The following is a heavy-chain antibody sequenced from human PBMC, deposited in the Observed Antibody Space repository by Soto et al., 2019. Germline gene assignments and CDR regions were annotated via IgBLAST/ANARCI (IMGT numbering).Heavy chain of an antibody. CDR3: ARALDTAMASKDNWFDP. D-gene: IGHD5-18*01. Sequence: GSLRLSCVASGFTFSSYGMHWVRQAPGKGLEWVAVIWYDGSNKYYADSVKGRFTISRDNSKNTLYLQVNSLRAEDTAVYYCARALDTAMASKDNWFDPWGQGTLVTVS. CDR2: IWYDGSNK. V-gene: IGHV3-33*08. J-gene: IGHJ5*02. CDR1: GFTFSSYG.